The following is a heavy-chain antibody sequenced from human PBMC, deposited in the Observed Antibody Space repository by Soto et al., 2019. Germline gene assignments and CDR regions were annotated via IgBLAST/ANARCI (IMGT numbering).Heavy chain of an antibody. CDR2: MNPNSGNT. J-gene: IGHJ6*03. V-gene: IGHV1-8*01. CDR1: GYTFTSYD. CDR3: AVAGYCSSTSCSGITGTTYYYYMDV. D-gene: IGHD2-2*01. Sequence: ASVKVSCKASGYTFTSYDINWVRQATGQGLEWMGWMNPNSGNTGYAQKFQGRVTMTRSTSISTAYMELSSLRSEDTAVYYCAVAGYCSSTSCSGITGTTYYYYMDVWGKGTTVTVSS.